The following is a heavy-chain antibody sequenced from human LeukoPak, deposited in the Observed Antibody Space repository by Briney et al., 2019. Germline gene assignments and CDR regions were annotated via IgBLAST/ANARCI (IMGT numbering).Heavy chain of an antibody. D-gene: IGHD1-26*01. J-gene: IGHJ4*02. V-gene: IGHV3-30*19. CDR2: ISYDGNNK. Sequence: PGRSLRLSCAASGFTFSSYGMHWVRQAPGKGLEWVAVISYDGNNKYYADSVKGGFTISRDNSKNTLYLQMNSLRAEDTAVYYCAGLVGATSPADYWGQGTLVTVSS. CDR3: AGLVGATSPADY. CDR1: GFTFSSYG.